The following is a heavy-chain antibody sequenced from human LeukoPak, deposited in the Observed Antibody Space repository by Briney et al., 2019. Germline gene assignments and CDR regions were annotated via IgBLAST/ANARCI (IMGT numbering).Heavy chain of an antibody. CDR1: GFTVSSNY. Sequence: GGSLRLSCAASGFTVSSNYMSWVRQAPGKGLEWVSSISSSSSYIYYADSVKGRFTISRDNAKNSLYLQMNSLRAEDTAVYYCARDGWGDRRAYSGYDWDYWGQGTLVTVSS. CDR3: ARDGWGDRRAYSGYDWDY. CDR2: ISSSSSYI. V-gene: IGHV3-21*01. J-gene: IGHJ4*02. D-gene: IGHD5-12*01.